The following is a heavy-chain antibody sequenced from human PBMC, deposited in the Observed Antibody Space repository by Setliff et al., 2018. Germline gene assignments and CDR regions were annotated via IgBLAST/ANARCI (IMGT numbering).Heavy chain of an antibody. J-gene: IGHJ4*02. CDR1: GFTFSNYW. D-gene: IGHD1-26*01. V-gene: IGHV3-74*01. CDR2: INSDGSIT. CDR3: ARSLWVGASDTDY. Sequence: GGSLRLSCAASGFTFSNYWMFWVRQRPGKGLVWVSRINSDGSITNYADSAKGRFTISRDNAKNMVYLQLNSLRVGDTAVYYCARSLWVGASDTDYWGQGTLVTVSS.